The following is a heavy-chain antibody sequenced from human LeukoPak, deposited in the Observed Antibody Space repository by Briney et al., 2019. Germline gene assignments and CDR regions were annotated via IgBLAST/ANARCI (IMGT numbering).Heavy chain of an antibody. D-gene: IGHD3-16*02. CDR1: GYTLTGHS. CDR3: ARDKLGLGELSLYDE. Sequence: GASVKVSYKASGYTLTGHSMHWVRQAPGQGLEWMGWMNPNSGGTKYTRKFQGRVTMTRDTSISTAYMELSRLTSDDTAMYYCARDKLGLGELSLYDEWGQGTQVTVSS. J-gene: IGHJ4*02. CDR2: MNPNSGGT. V-gene: IGHV1-2*02.